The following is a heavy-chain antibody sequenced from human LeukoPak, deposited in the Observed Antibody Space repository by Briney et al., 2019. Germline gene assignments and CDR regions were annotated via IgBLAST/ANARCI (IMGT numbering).Heavy chain of an antibody. CDR2: IIPVFGTT. CDR3: ARAFQQQLGTELGWLDT. D-gene: IGHD6-13*01. J-gene: IGHJ5*02. V-gene: IGHV1-69*05. Sequence: SVKVSCKASGGSFIAYIINWVRQAPGQGLEWMGKIIPVFGTTGYAHDFQGRVTFSTDEAKTTVYMEMSSLRYEDTAIYYCARAFQQQLGTELGWLDTWGQGTQVGVSS. CDR1: GGSFIAYI.